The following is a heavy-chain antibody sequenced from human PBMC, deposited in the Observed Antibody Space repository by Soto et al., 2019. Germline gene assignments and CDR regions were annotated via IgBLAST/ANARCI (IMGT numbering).Heavy chain of an antibody. Sequence: QVQLVESGGGVVQPGRSLRLSCAASGFTFSSYGMHWVRQAPGKGLEWVAGIWYDGSNKYYADSVKGRFTISRDNSKNTLDLQMNSLRAEDTAVYYCARGRESMIANLYYFGYWGQGTLVTVSS. D-gene: IGHD3-22*01. CDR1: GFTFSSYG. CDR3: ARGRESMIANLYYFGY. J-gene: IGHJ4*02. V-gene: IGHV3-33*01. CDR2: IWYDGSNK.